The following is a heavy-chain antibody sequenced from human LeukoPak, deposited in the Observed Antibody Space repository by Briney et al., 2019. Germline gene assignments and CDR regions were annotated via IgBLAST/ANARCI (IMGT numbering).Heavy chain of an antibody. CDR3: AKDGTSYYYIYY. V-gene: IGHV3-30*02. CDR1: GFTFNNYG. Sequence: AGGSLRLSCAASGFTFNNYGMHWVRQAPGKGQEWLAFIRYDGSNTYYADSVKGRFTVSRDDSKNTLYLQMNSLRGDDTAVYYCAKDGTSYYYIYYWGQGTLVTVSS. CDR2: IRYDGSNT. J-gene: IGHJ4*02. D-gene: IGHD2/OR15-2a*01.